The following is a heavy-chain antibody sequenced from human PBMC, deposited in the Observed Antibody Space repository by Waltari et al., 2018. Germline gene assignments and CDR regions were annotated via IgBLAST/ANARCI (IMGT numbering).Heavy chain of an antibody. V-gene: IGHV4-39*07. CDR1: GGSISSSSYY. CDR3: AGHGAVAGKSYFDY. J-gene: IGHJ4*02. D-gene: IGHD6-19*01. CDR2: IYYSGST. Sequence: QLQLQESGPGLVKPSETLSLTCTVSGGSISSSSYYWGWIRQPPGKGLEWIGSIYYSGSTYYNPSLKSRVTISVDTSKNQFSLKLSSVTAADTAVYYCAGHGAVAGKSYFDYWGQGTLVTVSS.